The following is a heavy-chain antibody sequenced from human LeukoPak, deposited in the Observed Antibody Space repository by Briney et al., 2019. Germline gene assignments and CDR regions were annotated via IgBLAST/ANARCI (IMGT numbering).Heavy chain of an antibody. Sequence: GGSLRLSCAASGFTFSSYAMHWVRQAPGKGLEWVAVISYDGSNKYYAASVKGRFTISRDNSKNTLYLQMNSLRAEATAVYYCARDVGTWSRRIAAAGYNWFDPWGQGTLVIVSS. CDR2: ISYDGSNK. V-gene: IGHV3-30-3*01. CDR3: ARDVGTWSRRIAAAGYNWFDP. D-gene: IGHD6-13*01. J-gene: IGHJ5*02. CDR1: GFTFSSYA.